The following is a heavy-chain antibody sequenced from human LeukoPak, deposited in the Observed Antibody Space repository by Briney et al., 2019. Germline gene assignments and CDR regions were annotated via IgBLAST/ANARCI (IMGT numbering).Heavy chain of an antibody. D-gene: IGHD6-19*01. J-gene: IGHJ5*02. Sequence: GGSLRLSCAASGFTFSDHYMDWVRQAPGKGLEWVGRSRNKANSYTTEYAASVKGRFTISRDDSKNSLYLQMNSLKTEDTAVYYCARWTSGWWNWFDPWGQGTLVTVSS. V-gene: IGHV3-72*01. CDR3: ARWTSGWWNWFDP. CDR1: GFTFSDHY. CDR2: SRNKANSYTT.